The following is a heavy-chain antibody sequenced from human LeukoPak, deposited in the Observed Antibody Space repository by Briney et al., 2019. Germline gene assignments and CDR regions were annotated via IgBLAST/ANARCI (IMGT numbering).Heavy chain of an antibody. Sequence: GGSLRLSCSASGFTFRSYWMHWVRQAPGMGLVWLSRINGDGTITSYADSVKGRFTISRDIAKNTLYLQVNSLRAEDTAVYYCVREEYTYGPAFDYWGQGTLVTVSS. D-gene: IGHD5-18*01. J-gene: IGHJ4*02. V-gene: IGHV3-74*01. CDR1: GFTFRSYW. CDR2: INGDGTIT. CDR3: VREEYTYGPAFDY.